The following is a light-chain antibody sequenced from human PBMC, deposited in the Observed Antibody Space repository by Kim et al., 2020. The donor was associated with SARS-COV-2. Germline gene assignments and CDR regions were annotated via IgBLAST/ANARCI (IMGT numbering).Light chain of an antibody. J-gene: IGLJ3*02. CDR3: AAWDDSLNGPV. CDR2: SNN. V-gene: IGLV1-44*01. CDR1: SSNIGSNT. Sequence: GQRGTSTCSGSSSNIGSNTVNWYQQLPGTAPKLLIYSNNQWPSGVPDRFSGSKSGTSASLAISDLQSEDEADYFCAAWDDSLNGPVFGGGTQLTVL.